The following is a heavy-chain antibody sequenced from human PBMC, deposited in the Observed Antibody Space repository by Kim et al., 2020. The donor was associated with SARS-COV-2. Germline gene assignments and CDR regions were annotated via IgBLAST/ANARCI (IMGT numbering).Heavy chain of an antibody. CDR3: ARRGLYSSGRGYFDV. Sequence: SETLSLTCTVSGGSISSSNYYWGWIRQPPGKGLEWIGNIYHSGTTYYSPSLKSRVIISLDTSKNQFSLKLSSVTAADTAVYYCARRGLYSSGRGYFDVWGRGTLVIVSS. CDR1: GGSISSSNYY. J-gene: IGHJ2*01. V-gene: IGHV4-39*01. CDR2: IYHSGTT. D-gene: IGHD6-19*01.